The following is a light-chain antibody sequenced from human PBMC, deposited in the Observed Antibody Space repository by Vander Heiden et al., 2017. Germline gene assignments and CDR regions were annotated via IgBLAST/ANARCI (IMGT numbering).Light chain of an antibody. V-gene: IGLV2-8*01. J-gene: IGLJ3*02. CDR1: NSDVGVSTF. Sequence: QSALTQPPSPSGSPRQSVTISCTGTNSDVGVSTFVHWYQLHPGKAPKLIIYEVKKRPSGVADRFSGSRSGYTASLTVSGLQAEDEAIYYCGSHAANKKFVFGGGTKLTVL. CDR3: GSHAANKKFV. CDR2: EVK.